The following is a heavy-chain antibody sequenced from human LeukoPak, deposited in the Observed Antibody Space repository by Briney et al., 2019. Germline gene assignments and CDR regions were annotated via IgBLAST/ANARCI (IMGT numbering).Heavy chain of an antibody. CDR1: GFTFSSYA. V-gene: IGHV3-23*01. CDR3: ATSPVYSSSGHFDY. Sequence: GGSLRLSCAASGFTFSSYAMSWVRQAPGKGLEWVSAISGSGGSTYYADSVKGRFTISRDNSKNTLYLQMNSLRAEDTAVYYCATSPVYSSSGHFDYWGRGTLVTVSS. D-gene: IGHD6-6*01. J-gene: IGHJ4*02. CDR2: ISGSGGST.